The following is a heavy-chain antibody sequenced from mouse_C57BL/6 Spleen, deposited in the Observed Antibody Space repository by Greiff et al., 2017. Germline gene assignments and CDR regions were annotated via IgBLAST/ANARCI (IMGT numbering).Heavy chain of an antibody. D-gene: IGHD2-4*01. CDR1: GYTFTSYW. V-gene: IGHV1-64*01. J-gene: IGHJ4*01. CDR3: ARDDYDDAMGY. CDR2: IHPNSGST. Sequence: VQLQQPGAELVKPGASVKLSCKASGYTFTSYWMHWVKQRPGQGLEWIGMIHPNSGSTNYNEKFKSKATLTVDKSSSTAYMQLSSLTSEDSAVYYCARDDYDDAMGYWGQGTSVTVSS.